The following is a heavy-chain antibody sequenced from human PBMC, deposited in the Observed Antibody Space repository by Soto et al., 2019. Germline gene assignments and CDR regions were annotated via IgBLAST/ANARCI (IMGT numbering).Heavy chain of an antibody. V-gene: IGHV1-69*01. D-gene: IGHD2-8*01. CDR1: GGTFSSYA. CDR3: ARDPGRYCTNGVCYDNWFVP. J-gene: IGHJ5*02. CDR2: IIPIFGTA. Sequence: QVQLVQSGAEVKKPGSSVKVSCKASGGTFSSYAISWVRQAPGQGLEWMGGIIPIFGTANYAQKFQGRVTITADESTSTAYMELSSLRSEDTAVYYCARDPGRYCTNGVCYDNWFVPWGQGTLVTVSS.